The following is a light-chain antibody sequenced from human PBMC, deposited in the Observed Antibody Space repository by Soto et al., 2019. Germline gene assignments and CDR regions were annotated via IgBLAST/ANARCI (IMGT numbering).Light chain of an antibody. CDR2: GAS. Sequence: IVVTQSPVTLSLSPGERATLSCRASQSVSSSYLAWYQQKPGQAPRLLIYGASSRATGIPDRFSGSGSGTDFTLTISRLEPEDFAVYYCQQYGSSPLTFGGGTKVEIK. V-gene: IGKV3-20*01. CDR3: QQYGSSPLT. CDR1: QSVSSSY. J-gene: IGKJ4*01.